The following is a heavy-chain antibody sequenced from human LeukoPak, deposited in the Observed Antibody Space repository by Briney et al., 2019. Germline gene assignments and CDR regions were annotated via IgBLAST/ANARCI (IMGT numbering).Heavy chain of an antibody. CDR2: IYDTGST. CDR3: QSRFLEWLLDY. D-gene: IGHD3-3*01. Sequence: SETLSLTCTVSGDSIRSNNYYWGWIRQPPGKGLERIGSIYDTGSTFYNPSLKSRVIISVDTSKNQFSLKLSSVTAADTAVYYCQSRFLEWLLDYRGQGTLVTVSS. V-gene: IGHV4-39*01. CDR1: GDSIRSNNYY. J-gene: IGHJ4*02.